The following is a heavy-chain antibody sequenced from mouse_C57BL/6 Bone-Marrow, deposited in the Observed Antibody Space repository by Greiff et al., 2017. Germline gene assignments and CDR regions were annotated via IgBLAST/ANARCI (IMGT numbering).Heavy chain of an antibody. CDR2: IYPGDGDT. V-gene: IGHV1-80*01. CDR3: ARGDGYYGFYWYFDV. D-gene: IGHD2-3*01. Sequence: LQQSGASVKISCKASGYAFSSYWMNWVKQRPGKGLEWIGQIYPGDGDTNYNGKFKGKATLTADKSSSTAYMQLSSLTSEDSAVYFCARGDGYYGFYWYFDVWGTGTTVTVSS. CDR1: GYAFSSYW. J-gene: IGHJ1*03.